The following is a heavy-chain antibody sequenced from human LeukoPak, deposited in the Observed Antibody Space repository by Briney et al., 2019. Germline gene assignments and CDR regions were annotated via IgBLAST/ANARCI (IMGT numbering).Heavy chain of an antibody. CDR3: ARESSGYFY. CDR1: GFTFSTYS. J-gene: IGHJ4*02. CDR2: ISSGSSFI. V-gene: IGHV3-21*01. D-gene: IGHD3-22*01. Sequence: KPGGSLRLSCAASGFTFSTYSMDWVRQAPGKGLEWVSSISSGSSFIYYADSVKGRFTISRDSAKNSLFLQMNSLRAEDTAVYYCARESSGYFYWGQGTLVTVSS.